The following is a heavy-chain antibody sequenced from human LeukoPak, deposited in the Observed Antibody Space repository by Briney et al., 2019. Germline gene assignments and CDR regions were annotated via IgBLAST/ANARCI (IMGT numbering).Heavy chain of an antibody. D-gene: IGHD5-12*01. Sequence: SETLSLTCTVSGGSISSSTYYWPWIRQPPGKGLEWIGSIYYSGSTYYNPSLKSRVTISVDTSKNQFSLKLSSVTAADTAVYYCARVVTTSGFHFDYWGQGTLVTVSS. J-gene: IGHJ4*02. CDR1: GGSISSSTYY. CDR3: ARVVTTSGFHFDY. V-gene: IGHV4-39*01. CDR2: IYYSGST.